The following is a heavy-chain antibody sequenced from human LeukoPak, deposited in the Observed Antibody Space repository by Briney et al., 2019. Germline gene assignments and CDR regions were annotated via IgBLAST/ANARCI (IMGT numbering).Heavy chain of an antibody. CDR3: ARGSGDSSGCFDY. CDR1: GGSISSGDYY. V-gene: IGHV4-30-4*01. D-gene: IGHD3-22*01. J-gene: IGHJ4*02. CDR2: IYYSGST. Sequence: PSETLSLTCTVSGGSISSGDYYWSWIRQPPGKGLEWIGYIYYSGSTYYNPSLKSRVTISVDTSKNQFSLKLSSVTAADTAVYYCARGSGDSSGCFDYWGQGTLVTVSS.